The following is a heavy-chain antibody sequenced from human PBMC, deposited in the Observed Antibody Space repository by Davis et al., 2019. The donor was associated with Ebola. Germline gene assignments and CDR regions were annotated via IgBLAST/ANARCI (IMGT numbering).Heavy chain of an antibody. CDR2: ISWNSGSI. CDR3: ARIEWQTRGY. V-gene: IGHV3-9*01. D-gene: IGHD3-3*01. J-gene: IGHJ4*02. Sequence: SLKISCAASGFTFDDYAMHWVRQAPGKGLEWVSGISWNSGSIGYADSVKGRFTISRDNAKNSLYLQMNSLRVEDTAVYYCARIEWQTRGYWGQGTLVTVSS. CDR1: GFTFDDYA.